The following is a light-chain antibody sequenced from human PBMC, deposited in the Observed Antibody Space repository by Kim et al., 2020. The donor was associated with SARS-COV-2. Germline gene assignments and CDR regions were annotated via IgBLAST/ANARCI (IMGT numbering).Light chain of an antibody. CDR2: GAS. Sequence: SLSPGERVTLSCRASQSVTSNYLAWYQQKPGQTPRLLIYGASSRATGIPDRFSGSGSGTDFTLTISRLEPEDFAVYYCQQYGSSPRFGGGTKLEIK. CDR1: QSVTSNY. V-gene: IGKV3-20*01. J-gene: IGKJ4*01. CDR3: QQYGSSPR.